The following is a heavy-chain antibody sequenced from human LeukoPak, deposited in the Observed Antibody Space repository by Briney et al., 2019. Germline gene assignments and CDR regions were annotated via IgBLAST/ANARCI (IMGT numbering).Heavy chain of an antibody. D-gene: IGHD4-17*01. CDR3: ATEGGWQPTDYRDHVY. CDR2: IGPYNGNT. Sequence: ASVKVSCKASGYTFTNYGITWVRQAPGQGLEWMGWIGPYNGNTNYAQKFQGRVTMTTDTSTSTAYMELRNLRSDDTALYYCATEGGWQPTDYRDHVYWGQGTLVTVSS. V-gene: IGHV1-18*01. CDR1: GYTFTNYG. J-gene: IGHJ4*02.